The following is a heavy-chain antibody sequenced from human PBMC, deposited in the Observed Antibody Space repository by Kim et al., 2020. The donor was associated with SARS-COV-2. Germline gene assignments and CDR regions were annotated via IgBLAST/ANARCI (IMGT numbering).Heavy chain of an antibody. CDR3: ARGGQYNCVAFEY. CDR2: TSSSGSYT. CDR1: GFTFSIYS. J-gene: IGHJ4*02. V-gene: IGHV3-21*01. D-gene: IGHD1-20*01. Sequence: GGSLRLSCAASGFTFSIYSMHWVRQAPGKGLVWVSYTSSSGSYTNYADSVKGRFTISRDNAKNSLYLQMNSLGADDTAVYYCARGGQYNCVAFEYYGQG.